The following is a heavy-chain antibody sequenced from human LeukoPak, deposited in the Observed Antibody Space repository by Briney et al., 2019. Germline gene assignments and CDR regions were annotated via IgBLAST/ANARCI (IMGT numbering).Heavy chain of an antibody. Sequence: GGSLRLSCAASGFTFINYAMSWVRQAPGKGLEWVSAIHARGDSTFYADSVKGRFTISRDKSKNTLHLQMNSLRTEDTALYYCAKARSPHNVFDIWGQGTMVTATS. D-gene: IGHD2-21*01. CDR3: AKARSPHNVFDI. CDR2: IHARGDST. V-gene: IGHV3-23*01. J-gene: IGHJ3*02. CDR1: GFTFINYA.